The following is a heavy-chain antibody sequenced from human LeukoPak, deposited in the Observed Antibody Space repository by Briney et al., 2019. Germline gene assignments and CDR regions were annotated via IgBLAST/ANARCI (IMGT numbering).Heavy chain of an antibody. V-gene: IGHV4-39*07. J-gene: IGHJ4*02. CDR3: AREVRAYSSDSSGYCLDY. CDR2: IYYSGST. CDR1: GGSISSSSYY. D-gene: IGHD3-22*01. Sequence: PSETLSLTCTVSGGSISSSSYYWGWIRQPPGKGLEWIGSIYYSGSTYYNPSLKSRVTISVDTSKNQFSLKLSSVTAADTAVYYCAREVRAYSSDSSGYCLDYWGQGTLVTVSS.